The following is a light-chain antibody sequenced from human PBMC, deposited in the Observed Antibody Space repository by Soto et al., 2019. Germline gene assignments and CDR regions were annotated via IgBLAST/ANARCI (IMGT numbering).Light chain of an antibody. CDR2: EDT. CDR1: SGSIATNY. V-gene: IGLV6-57*02. Sequence: NFMLTQPPSVSESPGKTVTISCTGSSGSIATNYVQWYQQRPGSAPTTVIYEDTQRPSGVPERFSGSIDSSSNSASLTISGLKTEDEADYYCQSYDGSNPDVVFGGGTKLTVL. J-gene: IGLJ2*01. CDR3: QSYDGSNPDVV.